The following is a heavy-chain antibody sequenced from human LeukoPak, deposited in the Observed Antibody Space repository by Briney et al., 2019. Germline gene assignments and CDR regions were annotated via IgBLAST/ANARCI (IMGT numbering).Heavy chain of an antibody. CDR1: GFTLSSYG. Sequence: GGSLRLSCAASGFTLSSYGMSWVRQAPGKGLEWVANIKQDGSEKYYVDSVKGRFTISRDNAKNSLYLQMNSLRAEDTAVYYCARDLLPDAFDIWGQGTMVTVSS. CDR3: ARDLLPDAFDI. V-gene: IGHV3-7*01. CDR2: IKQDGSEK. J-gene: IGHJ3*02.